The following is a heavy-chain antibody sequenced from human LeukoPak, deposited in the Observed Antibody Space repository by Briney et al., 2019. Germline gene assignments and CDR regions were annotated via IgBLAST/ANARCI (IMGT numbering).Heavy chain of an antibody. CDR3: ARAYTGSFSGTLEY. Sequence: GGSLRLSCAASGFTLSDYYMTWIRQAPGKGLECVSYISPSGITTYYTDSVKGRFTISRDNAKNSLSLQINSLRVEDTAVYYCARAYTGSFSGTLEYWGRGTLVTVSS. CDR2: ISPSGITT. J-gene: IGHJ4*02. V-gene: IGHV3-11*04. D-gene: IGHD1-26*01. CDR1: GFTLSDYY.